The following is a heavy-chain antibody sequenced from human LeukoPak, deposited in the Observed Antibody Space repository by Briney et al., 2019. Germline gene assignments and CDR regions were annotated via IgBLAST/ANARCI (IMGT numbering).Heavy chain of an antibody. CDR3: ASKLVVGATTCGYFDY. Sequence: GGPLRLSCAASGFTFSSFWMHWVRQAPGKGLVWVSRINSDGSSAGYADSVKGRFTISRDNAKNTLYLQMNSLRAEDTAVYYCASKLVVGATTCGYFDYGGQGTLVTVSS. J-gene: IGHJ4*02. CDR1: GFTFSSFW. D-gene: IGHD1-26*01. V-gene: IGHV3-74*01. CDR2: INSDGSSA.